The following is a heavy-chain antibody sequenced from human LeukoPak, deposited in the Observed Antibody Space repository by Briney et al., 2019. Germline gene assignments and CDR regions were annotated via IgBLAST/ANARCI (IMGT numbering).Heavy chain of an antibody. D-gene: IGHD3-22*01. J-gene: IGHJ6*02. V-gene: IGHV3-64*01. CDR2: ITTNGGST. CDR3: ARDLGRHYDSSEGFLLGMDV. Sequence: PGGSLRLSCAASGFTFSTYAMHWVRQAPGKGLEYVSAITTNGGSTYYANSVKDRFTISRDNSKNTLYLQMNSLRAEDTAVYYCARDLGRHYDSSEGFLLGMDVWGQGTTVTVSS. CDR1: GFTFSTYA.